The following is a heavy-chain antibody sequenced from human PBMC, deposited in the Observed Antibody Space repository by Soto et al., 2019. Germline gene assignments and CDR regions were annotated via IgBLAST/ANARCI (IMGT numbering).Heavy chain of an antibody. Sequence: QVQLVESGGGVVQPGRSLRLSCAASGFTFSTYGMHWVRQAPGKGLEWVAVISYDGNNKYYADSVKGRFTISRDNSKNTLYLQMSSLRGEDTAVYYCAKSVYNWNDGFFDYWGQGTLVTVSS. V-gene: IGHV3-30*18. CDR3: AKSVYNWNDGFFDY. J-gene: IGHJ4*02. CDR1: GFTFSTYG. D-gene: IGHD1-1*01. CDR2: ISYDGNNK.